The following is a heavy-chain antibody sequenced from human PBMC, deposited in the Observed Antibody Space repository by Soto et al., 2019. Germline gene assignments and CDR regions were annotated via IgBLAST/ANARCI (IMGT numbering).Heavy chain of an antibody. D-gene: IGHD3-22*01. CDR1: GGSISSYY. CDR3: ARGNYYDSSGYYSPGVDY. CDR2: IYYSGST. J-gene: IGHJ4*02. V-gene: IGHV4-59*01. Sequence: QVQLQESGPGLVKPSETLSLTCTVSGGSISSYYWSWIRQPPGKGLEWIGYIYYSGSTNYNPSLKSRVTISVDTSKNQFSLKLSSVTAADTAVYYCARGNYYDSSGYYSPGVDYWGQGTLVTVSS.